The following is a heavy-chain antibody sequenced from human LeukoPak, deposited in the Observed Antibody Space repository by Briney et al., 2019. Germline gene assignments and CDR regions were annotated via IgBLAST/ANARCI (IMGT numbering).Heavy chain of an antibody. CDR1: GGSFSGYY. Sequence: PSETLSLTCAVYGGSFSGYYWSWIRQPPGEGLEWIGEINHSGSTNYNPSLKSRVTISVDTSKNQFSLKLSSVTAADTAVYYCARRLGCSSTSCYSWYGLWFDPWGQGTLVTVSS. CDR2: INHSGST. J-gene: IGHJ5*02. V-gene: IGHV4-34*01. D-gene: IGHD2-2*01. CDR3: ARRLGCSSTSCYSWYGLWFDP.